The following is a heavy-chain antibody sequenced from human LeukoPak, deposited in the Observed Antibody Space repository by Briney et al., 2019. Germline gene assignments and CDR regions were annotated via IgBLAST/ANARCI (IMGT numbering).Heavy chain of an antibody. CDR1: GFTFSSHA. CDR3: AREWEDIVVVPDAFDI. V-gene: IGHV3-30-3*01. D-gene: IGHD2-2*01. Sequence: GRSLRLSCAASGFTFSSHAMHWVRQAPGKGLEWVAVISYDGSNKYYADSVKGRFTISRDNSKNTLYLQMNSLRAEDTAVYYCAREWEDIVVVPDAFDIWGQGTMVTVSS. CDR2: ISYDGSNK. J-gene: IGHJ3*02.